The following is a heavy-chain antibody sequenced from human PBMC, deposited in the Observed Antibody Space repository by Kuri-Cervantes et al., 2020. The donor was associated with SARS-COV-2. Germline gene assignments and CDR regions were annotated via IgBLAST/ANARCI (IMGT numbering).Heavy chain of an antibody. D-gene: IGHD3-22*01. CDR2: IYSDGST. CDR1: GFTVSTNY. CDR3: ARSYDSSDYALDV. J-gene: IGHJ6*02. V-gene: IGHV3-53*01. Sequence: GESLKISCAASGFTVSTNYMSWVRQAPGKGLEWVSVIYSDGSTYYADSVKGRFTISRDNAKSTLYLQMITLRAEDTAVYYCARSYDSSDYALDVWGQGTTVTVSS.